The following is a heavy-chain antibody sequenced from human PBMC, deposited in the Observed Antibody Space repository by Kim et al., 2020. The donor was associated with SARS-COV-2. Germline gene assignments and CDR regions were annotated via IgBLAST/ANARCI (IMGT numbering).Heavy chain of an antibody. Sequence: GGSLRLSCAASGFTFSDYYMSWIRQAPGKGLEWVSYISSSGSTIYYADSVKGRFTISRDNAKNSLYPQMNSLRAEDTAVYYCARDGGYDFGAYYYYGMDGWGQGTTVTVSS. J-gene: IGHJ6*02. CDR1: GFTFSDYY. D-gene: IGHD5-12*01. V-gene: IGHV3-11*01. CDR3: ARDGGYDFGAYYYYGMDG. CDR2: ISSSGSTI.